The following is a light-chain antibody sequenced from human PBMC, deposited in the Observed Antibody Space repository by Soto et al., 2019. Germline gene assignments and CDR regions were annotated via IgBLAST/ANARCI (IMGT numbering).Light chain of an antibody. J-gene: IGKJ1*01. Sequence: DIVLTQSPGTLSLSPGERATLSCRASQSVSSSYLAWYQQKPGQAPRLLIHGASSRATGIPDRFSGSGSGTDFTLTISRLEPEDFAVYYCQQYGSSPRTFGQGTKV. V-gene: IGKV3-20*01. CDR1: QSVSSSY. CDR3: QQYGSSPRT. CDR2: GAS.